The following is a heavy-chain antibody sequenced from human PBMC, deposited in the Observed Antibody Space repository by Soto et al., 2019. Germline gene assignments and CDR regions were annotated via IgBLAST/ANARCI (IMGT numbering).Heavy chain of an antibody. CDR3: ARDRIAAAEGYFDL. D-gene: IGHD6-13*01. Sequence: ASVKVSCKASGYTFTVYYMHWVRQAPGQGLEWMGWINPNSGGTNYAQKFQGWVTMTRDTSISTAYMELSRLRSDDTAVYYCARDRIAAAEGYFDLWGRGTLVTVSS. CDR2: INPNSGGT. CDR1: GYTFTVYY. J-gene: IGHJ2*01. V-gene: IGHV1-2*04.